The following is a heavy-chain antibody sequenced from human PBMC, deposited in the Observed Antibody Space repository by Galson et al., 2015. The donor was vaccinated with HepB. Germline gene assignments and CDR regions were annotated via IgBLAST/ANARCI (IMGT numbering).Heavy chain of an antibody. J-gene: IGHJ5*02. CDR2: ISAYNGNT. CDR1: GYTFTSYG. V-gene: IGHV1-18*01. CDR3: ARDQYQLLSLGSWFDP. Sequence: SVKVSCKASGYTFTSYGISWVRQAPGQGLEWMGWISAYNGNTNYAQKLQGRVTMTTDISTSTAYMELRSLRSDDTAVYYCARDQYQLLSLGSWFDPWGQGTLVTVTS. D-gene: IGHD2-2*01.